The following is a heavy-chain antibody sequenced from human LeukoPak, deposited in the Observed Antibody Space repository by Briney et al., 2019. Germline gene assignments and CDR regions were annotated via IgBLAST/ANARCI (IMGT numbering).Heavy chain of an antibody. V-gene: IGHV4-4*02. CDR1: GGSISSSNW. J-gene: IGHJ4*02. D-gene: IGHD1-26*01. CDR2: IYHTGTT. Sequence: SGTLSLTCAVSGGSISSSNWWSWVRQPPGKGLEWIGEIYHTGTTYYNPSLKSRVTISVDTSKNQFSLKLTSVTAADTAVYYCARGLVGATQSDYWGQGTLVTVSS. CDR3: ARGLVGATQSDY.